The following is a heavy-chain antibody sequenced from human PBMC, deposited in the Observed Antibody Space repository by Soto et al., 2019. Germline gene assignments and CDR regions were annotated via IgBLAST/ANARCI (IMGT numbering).Heavy chain of an antibody. D-gene: IGHD2-2*01. CDR2: IIPIFDTT. V-gene: IGHV1-69*06. Sequence: QVQLVQSGAEVKKPGSSVKVSCKASGGTFSNYAINWVRQAPGPGLEWMGGIIPIFDTTNYAQKFQGRVTITADKSTSTAYMELSSLRSEDTAVYYCARSYCSSTSCYDYGVDVWGQGTTVTVSS. CDR1: GGTFSNYA. CDR3: ARSYCSSTSCYDYGVDV. J-gene: IGHJ6*02.